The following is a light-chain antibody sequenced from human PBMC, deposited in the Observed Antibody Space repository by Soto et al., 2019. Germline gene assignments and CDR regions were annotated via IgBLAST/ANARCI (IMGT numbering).Light chain of an antibody. J-gene: IGKJ2*01. V-gene: IGKV3-15*01. CDR3: QQYNNCPYT. CDR1: QSVSNN. Sequence: MTQSPSTLSVSPGDRVTISCRASQSVSNNLAWYQQKPGKAPRLLIYSASTIASGVPSRFSGSGSGTEFTLTINSLQSGDFALYYCQQYNNCPYTFGQGTKLEIK. CDR2: SAS.